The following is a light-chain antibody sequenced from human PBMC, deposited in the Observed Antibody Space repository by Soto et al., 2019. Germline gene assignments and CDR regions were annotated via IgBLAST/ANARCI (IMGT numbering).Light chain of an antibody. CDR3: AAWDASLNGWV. CDR2: SNN. J-gene: IGLJ3*02. V-gene: IGLV1-44*01. CDR1: SSNIGSNT. Sequence: QSVLTQPPSASGTPGQRVTISCSGSSSNIGSNTVNWYQQLPGTAPKLLIYSNNQRPSGVPDRFSGSQSGTSASLAISGLQSEDEADYYCAAWDASLNGWVFGGGTQVTVL.